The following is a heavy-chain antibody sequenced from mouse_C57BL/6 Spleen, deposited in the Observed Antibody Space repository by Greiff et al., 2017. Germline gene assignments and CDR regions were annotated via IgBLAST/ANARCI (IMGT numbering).Heavy chain of an antibody. Sequence: VQLVESGPGLVQPSQSLSITCTVSGFSLTSYGVHWVRQSPGTGLEWLGVIWSGGSTDYNAAFISRLSISKDNSNSQVFFKMNSLQADDTAIYYCARAITTVGAMDYWGQGTSVTVSS. CDR3: ARAITTVGAMDY. V-gene: IGHV2-2*01. D-gene: IGHD1-1*01. CDR2: IWSGGST. J-gene: IGHJ4*01. CDR1: GFSLTSYG.